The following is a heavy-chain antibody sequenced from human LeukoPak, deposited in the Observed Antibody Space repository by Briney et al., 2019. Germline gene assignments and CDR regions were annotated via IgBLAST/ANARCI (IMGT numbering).Heavy chain of an antibody. CDR1: GFTFSSYA. CDR2: ITASGTAM. Sequence: HTGGSLRLSCAASGFTFSSYAMSWVRQAPGKGLEWVSHITASGTAMFYADSVKGRFTISRDNAKNSLYLQMNSLRDEDTAVYYCASSGSYRFDYWGQGTLVTVSS. J-gene: IGHJ4*02. V-gene: IGHV3-48*02. CDR3: ASSGSYRFDY. D-gene: IGHD1-26*01.